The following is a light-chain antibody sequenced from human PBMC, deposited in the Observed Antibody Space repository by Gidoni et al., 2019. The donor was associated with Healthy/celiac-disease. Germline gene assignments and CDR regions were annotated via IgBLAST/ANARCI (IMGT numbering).Light chain of an antibody. J-gene: IGKJ1*01. V-gene: IGKV3-20*01. CDR1: QSVSSSY. CDR2: GAS. Sequence: EIVLTQSPGTLSLSPGERATLSCRASQSVSSSYLAWYQQKPGQAPRLLIYGASSRATGIPDRFSGSGSGTDFTLTISRLEPEDFAVYYCQQYGSSIRSWTFXQXTKVEIK. CDR3: QQYGSSIRSWT.